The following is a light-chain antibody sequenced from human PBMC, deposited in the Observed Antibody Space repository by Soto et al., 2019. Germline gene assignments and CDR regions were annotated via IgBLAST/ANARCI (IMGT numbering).Light chain of an antibody. Sequence: DIQMTQSPSSLSASVGDRVTITCQASQGITKSLNWYQQKPGKAPKLLIYDASILETGVPSRFTGSGSGTDFTFTLSGLQPEDIATYYCQQHEDLPLTFGPGTKVNIK. CDR1: QGITKS. CDR3: QQHEDLPLT. CDR2: DAS. J-gene: IGKJ3*01. V-gene: IGKV1-33*01.